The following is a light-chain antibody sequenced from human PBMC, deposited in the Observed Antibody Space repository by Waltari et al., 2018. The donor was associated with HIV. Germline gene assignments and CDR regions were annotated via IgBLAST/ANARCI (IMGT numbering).Light chain of an antibody. CDR1: QTVGAN. CDR2: GAS. CDR3: QQYNRWPWT. Sequence: ETLMTQSPATVSASPGEGVTRFCRASQTVGANVAWYKQKVGQAPRLLVFGASTRATAIPDRLHGSGSGTEFTLTINSLQSEDFGVYYCQQYNRWPWTFGQGTRVEV. V-gene: IGKV3-15*01. J-gene: IGKJ1*01.